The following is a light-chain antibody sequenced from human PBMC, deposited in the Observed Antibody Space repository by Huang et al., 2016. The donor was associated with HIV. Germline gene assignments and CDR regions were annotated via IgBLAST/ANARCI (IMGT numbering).Light chain of an antibody. CDR1: QNINTN. CDR2: AAS. Sequence: EIVMTQSPGTLSVAPGERATLPCRASQNINTNLAWFQQKPGQAPRLLIYAASTRTSGFPARFSGSGSRTEFTLTISSLQSEDIAVYYCQQYNDWPRSFGQGTRVEIK. V-gene: IGKV3-15*01. J-gene: IGKJ1*01. CDR3: QQYNDWPRS.